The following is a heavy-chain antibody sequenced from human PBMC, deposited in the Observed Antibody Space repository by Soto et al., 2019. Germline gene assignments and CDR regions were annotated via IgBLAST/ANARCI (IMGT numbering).Heavy chain of an antibody. J-gene: IGHJ4*02. D-gene: IGHD2-15*01. Sequence: PSETLSLTCTVSGGSISSSSYYWGWIRQPPGKGLEWIGSIYYSGSTYYNPSLNSRVTISVDTSKNQFSLKLSSVTAADTAVYYCARAYCSGGSCLLASFDYWGQGTLVTVSS. CDR3: ARAYCSGGSCLLASFDY. V-gene: IGHV4-39*07. CDR2: IYYSGST. CDR1: GGSISSSSYY.